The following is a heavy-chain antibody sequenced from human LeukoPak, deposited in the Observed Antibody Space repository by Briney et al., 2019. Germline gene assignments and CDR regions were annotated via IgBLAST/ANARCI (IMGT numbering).Heavy chain of an antibody. CDR3: AKDLYDSSGYYYGGALDY. D-gene: IGHD3-22*01. Sequence: GGSLRLSCAASGFTFSSYAMSWVRQAPGKGLEWVSAISGSGGSTYYADSVKGRFTISRDNSKNTLYLQMYSLRAEDTAVYYCAKDLYDSSGYYYGGALDYWGQGTLVTVSS. V-gene: IGHV3-23*01. CDR2: ISGSGGST. J-gene: IGHJ4*02. CDR1: GFTFSSYA.